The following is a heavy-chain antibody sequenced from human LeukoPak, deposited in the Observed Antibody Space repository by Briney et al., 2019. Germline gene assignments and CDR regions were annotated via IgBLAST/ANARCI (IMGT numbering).Heavy chain of an antibody. CDR2: INPNSGGT. V-gene: IGHV1-2*02. D-gene: IGHD6-6*01. CDR1: GYTFTGYY. J-gene: IGHJ5*02. Sequence: ASVKVSCKASGYTFTGYYMHWVRQAPGQGLEWMGWINPNSGGTNYAQKFQGRVTMTRDTSISTAYMELSRLGSDDTAVYYCARENLEYSSSSGLDPWGQGTLVTVSS. CDR3: ARENLEYSSSSGLDP.